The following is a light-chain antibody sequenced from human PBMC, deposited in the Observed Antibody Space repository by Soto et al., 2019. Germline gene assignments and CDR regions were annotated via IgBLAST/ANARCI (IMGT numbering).Light chain of an antibody. CDR2: GAS. CDR1: QSIINW. J-gene: IGKJ1*01. V-gene: IGKV1-5*01. CDR3: QQYDSFSGT. Sequence: QSPSTLSASVGGRVTITCRASQSIINWLAWYQQKPGKAPKLLIYGASSLESGVPSRFSGSGSGTEFTLTITNLQPDDFATYYCQQYDSFSGTFGQGTKVDIK.